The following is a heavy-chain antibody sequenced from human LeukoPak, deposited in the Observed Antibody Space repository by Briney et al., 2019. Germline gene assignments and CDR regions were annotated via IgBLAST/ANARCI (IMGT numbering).Heavy chain of an antibody. CDR1: GGTFSSYA. CDR3: ARDVPRSSNAFDI. V-gene: IGHV1-69*06. D-gene: IGHD2-2*01. Sequence: SVKVSCKASGGTFSSYAISWVRQAPGQGLEWMGGIIPIFGTANYAQKFQGRVTITADKPTSTAYMELSSLRSEDTAVYYCARDVPRSSNAFDIWGQGTMVTVSS. CDR2: IIPIFGTA. J-gene: IGHJ3*02.